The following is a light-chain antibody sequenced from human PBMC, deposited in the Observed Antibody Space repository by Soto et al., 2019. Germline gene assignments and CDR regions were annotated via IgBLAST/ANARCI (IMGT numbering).Light chain of an antibody. Sequence: QSVLTQPPSVSGAPGQRVTISCSGSSSNIGAGFDVHWYQQLPGTAPKLLIYGNSNRPSGVPDRFSGSKSGTSASLAITGLQAEDEADYYCQSYDSSRTAPVVFGGGTKLTVL. J-gene: IGLJ2*01. V-gene: IGLV1-40*01. CDR3: QSYDSSRTAPVV. CDR1: SSNIGAGFD. CDR2: GNS.